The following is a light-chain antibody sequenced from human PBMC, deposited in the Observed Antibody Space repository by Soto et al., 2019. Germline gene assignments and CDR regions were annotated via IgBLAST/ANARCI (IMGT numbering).Light chain of an antibody. CDR3: ERYDSSSLT. Sequence: EIVLTQSPGTLSLSPGERATLSCRASQSVNSNYFDWYQQKPGQAPRLLIYGSSIRATGIPDRFSGSGSGTDFTLTISRLEPEDFAVYYCERYDSSSLTFGGGTKVDIK. CDR2: GSS. V-gene: IGKV3-20*01. J-gene: IGKJ4*01. CDR1: QSVNSNY.